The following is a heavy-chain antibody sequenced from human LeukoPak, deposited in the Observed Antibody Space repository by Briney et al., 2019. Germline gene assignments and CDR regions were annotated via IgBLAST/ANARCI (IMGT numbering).Heavy chain of an antibody. CDR1: GYTFTGYY. Sequence: ASVKVSCKASGYTFTGYYMHWVRQAPGQGLGWMGWINPNSGGTNYAQKFQGRVTMTRDTSISTAYMELSRLRSDDTAVYYCARGAYGSSWDWFDPWGQGTLVTVSS. CDR2: INPNSGGT. V-gene: IGHV1-2*02. J-gene: IGHJ5*02. D-gene: IGHD6-13*01. CDR3: ARGAYGSSWDWFDP.